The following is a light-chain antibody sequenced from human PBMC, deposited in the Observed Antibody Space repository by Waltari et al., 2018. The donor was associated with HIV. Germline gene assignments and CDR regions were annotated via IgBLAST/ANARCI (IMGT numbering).Light chain of an antibody. CDR1: QSVSNN. CDR2: VAS. Sequence: EIVMTQSPATLSVSPGDRATLSCRASQSVSNNLAWYQQKPGQAPRLLFYVASTRATGIPARFIGSGSVTEFTLTISSLQSEDFAVYYCQQYNNRPPWTFCQGTKVEI. CDR3: QQYNNRPPWT. V-gene: IGKV3-15*01. J-gene: IGKJ1*01.